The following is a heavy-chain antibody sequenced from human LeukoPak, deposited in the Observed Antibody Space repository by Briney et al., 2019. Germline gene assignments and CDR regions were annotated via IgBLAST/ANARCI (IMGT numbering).Heavy chain of an antibody. CDR3: ARGAYNSGSYYFDY. J-gene: IGHJ4*02. D-gene: IGHD5-12*01. Sequence: SVKVSCKASGGTFSSYAISWVRQAPGQGLEWMGGIIPIFGTANYAQKFQGRVTITADKSTSTAYMELSSLRSEDTAMYYCARGAYNSGSYYFDYWGQGTLVTVSS. CDR1: GGTFSSYA. CDR2: IIPIFGTA. V-gene: IGHV1-69*06.